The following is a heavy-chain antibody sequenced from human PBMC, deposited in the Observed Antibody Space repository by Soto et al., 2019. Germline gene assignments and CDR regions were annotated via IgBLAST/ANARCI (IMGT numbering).Heavy chain of an antibody. CDR1: GGTFSSYT. D-gene: IGHD1-26*01. J-gene: IGHJ4*02. Sequence: SVKVSCKASGGTFSSYTISWVRQAPGQGLEWMGRIIPILGIANYAQKFQGRVTITADKSTSTAYMELSSLRFEDTAVYYCARDRYSGSYPLDYWGQGTLVTVSS. V-gene: IGHV1-69*04. CDR2: IIPILGIA. CDR3: ARDRYSGSYPLDY.